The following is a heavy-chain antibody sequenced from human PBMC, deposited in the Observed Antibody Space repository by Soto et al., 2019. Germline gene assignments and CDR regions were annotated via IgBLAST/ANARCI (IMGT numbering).Heavy chain of an antibody. J-gene: IGHJ6*03. CDR3: ARDTNVVFFEWSSPQGYYMDV. CDR1: GYTFTSYG. D-gene: IGHD3-3*01. Sequence: ASVKVSCKASGYTFTSYGISLVRQAPGQGLEWMGWISAYNGNTNYAQKLQGRVTMTTDTSTSTAYMELRSLRSDDTAVYYCARDTNVVFFEWSSPQGYYMDVWGKGTTVTVSS. V-gene: IGHV1-18*01. CDR2: ISAYNGNT.